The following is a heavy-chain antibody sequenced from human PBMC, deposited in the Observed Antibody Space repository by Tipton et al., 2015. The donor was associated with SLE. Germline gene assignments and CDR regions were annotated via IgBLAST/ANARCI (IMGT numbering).Heavy chain of an antibody. D-gene: IGHD3-16*01. CDR3: ARGGGDPWYYYMDV. CDR1: GGSFSGYY. V-gene: IGHV4-34*01. CDR2: INHSGST. Sequence: TLSLTCAVYGGSFSGYYWSWIRQPPGKGLEWIGEINHSGSTNYNPSLKSRVTISVDTSKNQFSRKLSSVTAADTAVYYCARGGGDPWYYYMDVWGKGTTVTVSS. J-gene: IGHJ6*03.